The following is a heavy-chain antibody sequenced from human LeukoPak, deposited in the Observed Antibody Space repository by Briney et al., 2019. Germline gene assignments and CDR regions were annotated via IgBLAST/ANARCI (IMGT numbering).Heavy chain of an antibody. V-gene: IGHV4-31*03. CDR3: ARRYSSSPFDY. CDR1: GGSISSGVYY. Sequence: PSQTLSLTCTVSGGSISSGVYYWSWIRQHPGKGLEWIGYIYYSGSTYYNPSLKSRVTISVDTSKNQFSLKLSSVTAADTAVYYCARRYSSSPFDYWGQGTLVTVSS. D-gene: IGHD6-13*01. CDR2: IYYSGST. J-gene: IGHJ4*02.